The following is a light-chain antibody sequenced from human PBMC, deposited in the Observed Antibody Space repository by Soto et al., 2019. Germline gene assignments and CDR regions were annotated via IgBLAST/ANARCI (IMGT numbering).Light chain of an antibody. J-gene: IGKJ4*01. V-gene: IGKV3-11*01. Sequence: EIVLTQSPATLSLSLGERATLSCRASHNINTYLVWYQQKPGQAPRLLIYDASKRATGIPDRFSGSGSGTDFTLTITSLAPEDFALYYCQQRSSWPRAFGGGTKVEIK. CDR1: HNINTY. CDR2: DAS. CDR3: QQRSSWPRA.